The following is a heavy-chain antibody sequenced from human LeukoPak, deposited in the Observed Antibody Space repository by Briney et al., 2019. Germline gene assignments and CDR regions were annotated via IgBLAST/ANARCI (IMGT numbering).Heavy chain of an antibody. V-gene: IGHV4-30-4*01. D-gene: IGHD3-22*01. CDR1: GVPISSGDYY. CDR3: ARPYYYDSRIDL. CDR2: MYSSGST. J-gene: IGHJ5*02. Sequence: SETLSLTCTVSGVPISSGDYYWSWIRQPPGKGLEWIGYMYSSGSTYYNPSLKSRATISVDTSKNQFSLKLSSVTAADTAVYYCARPYYYDSRIDLWGQGTLVTVSS.